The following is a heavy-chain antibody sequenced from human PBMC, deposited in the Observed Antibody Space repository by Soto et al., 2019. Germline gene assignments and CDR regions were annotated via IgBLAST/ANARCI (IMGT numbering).Heavy chain of an antibody. Sequence: QVQLQESGPGLVKPSQTLSLTCTVSGGSISSGDYYWSWIRQPPGKGLEWIGYIYYSGGTYYIPSLETRVTMSVDTSKNQFSLKLSSVTAADTAVYYCARGIIPLGASRREHWFGPWGRGTLVTVSS. J-gene: IGHJ5*02. CDR3: ARGIIPLGASRREHWFGP. V-gene: IGHV4-30-4*01. CDR1: GGSISSGDYY. D-gene: IGHD6-13*01. CDR2: IYYSGGT.